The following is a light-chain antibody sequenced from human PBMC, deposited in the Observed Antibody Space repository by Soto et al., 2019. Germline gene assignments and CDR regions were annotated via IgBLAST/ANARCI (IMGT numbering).Light chain of an antibody. CDR1: QSVRSN. Sequence: EIVMTQSPATMSVSPGERATLSCRASQSVRSNLAWYQQKPGQAPRLLIHGASTRATGIPAGFSGSGSGTEFTLTISSLQSEDFAVYYCQQYNNRPPWTFGQGTKVDIK. J-gene: IGKJ1*01. CDR2: GAS. V-gene: IGKV3-15*01. CDR3: QQYNNRPPWT.